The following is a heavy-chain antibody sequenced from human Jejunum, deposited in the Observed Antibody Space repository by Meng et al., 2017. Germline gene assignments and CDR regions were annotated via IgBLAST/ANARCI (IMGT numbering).Heavy chain of an antibody. J-gene: IGHJ4*02. CDR3: ARGATGTRPFDY. CDR2: IWHSGAS. CDR1: GAPNTTDW. V-gene: IGHV4-4*02. D-gene: IGHD5-12*01. Sequence: VPPEGSGTALGDPSGALSLTCAGSGAPNTTDWGNWVRQPPGKGLEWIGEIWHSGASNYNPSLRSRVTISVDKSKNQLSLELASLTAADTAVYYCARGATGTRPFDYWGQGTLVTVSS.